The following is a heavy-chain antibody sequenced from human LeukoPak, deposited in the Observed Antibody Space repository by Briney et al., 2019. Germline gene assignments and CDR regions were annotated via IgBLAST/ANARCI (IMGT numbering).Heavy chain of an antibody. J-gene: IGHJ4*02. D-gene: IGHD5-24*01. CDR3: AREGSRDGHGGYFDY. V-gene: IGHV1-46*01. CDR2: INPSGGST. Sequence: ASVKVSCKASGYTFTSYYMHWVRQAPGQGLEWMGIINPSGGSTSYAQKFQGRVTMTRDTSTSTVYMELSSLRSEDTAVYYCAREGSRDGHGGYFDYWGQGTLVTVSS. CDR1: GYTFTSYY.